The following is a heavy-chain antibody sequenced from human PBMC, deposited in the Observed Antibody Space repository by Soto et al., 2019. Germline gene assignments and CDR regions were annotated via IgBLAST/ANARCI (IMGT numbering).Heavy chain of an antibody. D-gene: IGHD3-10*01. Sequence: EVQLVESGGGLVQPGGSLRLSCAASGFTLSDHYLDWVRQAPGKGLEWVGRSRDKAKSFTTDYAASVKGRFTISRDASKNSLYLQMNSLKSEGTAVYYCTRASTPDSGGYDYWGQGTLVTVSS. CDR1: GFTLSDHY. CDR3: TRASTPDSGGYDY. CDR2: SRDKAKSFTT. J-gene: IGHJ4*02. V-gene: IGHV3-72*01.